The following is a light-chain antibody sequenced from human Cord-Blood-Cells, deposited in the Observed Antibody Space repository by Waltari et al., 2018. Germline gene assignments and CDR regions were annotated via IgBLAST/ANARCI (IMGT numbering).Light chain of an antibody. CDR3: QQYGSSPPYTRFT. Sequence: EIVLTQSPGTLSLSPGERASQSVSSSYLAWYQQKPGQAPRLLIYGASSRATGIPDRFSGSGSGTDFTLTISRLEPEDFAVYYCQQYGSSPPYTRFTFGQGTKLEIK. V-gene: IGKV3-20*01. CDR2: GAS. J-gene: IGKJ2*01. CDR1: QSVSSSY.